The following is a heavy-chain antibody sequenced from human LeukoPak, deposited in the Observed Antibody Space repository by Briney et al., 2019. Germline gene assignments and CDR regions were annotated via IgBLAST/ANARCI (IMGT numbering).Heavy chain of an antibody. CDR3: AKGPYCSGGTCYSLGEFDP. D-gene: IGHD2-15*01. CDR2: ISASGNST. V-gene: IGHV3-23*01. CDR1: GFTFRKYA. J-gene: IGHJ5*02. Sequence: GVLRLSCAASGFTFRKYAMSWVRQAPGKGLEWVSSISASGNSTYYAESVKGRFTISRDNSKNTLYLQMKSVTAEDTAVYYCAKGPYCSGGTCYSLGEFDPWGQGTLVPVSS.